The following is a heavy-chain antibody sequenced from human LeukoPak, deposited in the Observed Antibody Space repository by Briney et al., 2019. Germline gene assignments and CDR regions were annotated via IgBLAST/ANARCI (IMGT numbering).Heavy chain of an antibody. CDR1: GYTFTGYY. J-gene: IGHJ4*02. CDR2: INPNSGGT. V-gene: IGHV1-2*02. CDR3: ARDSLEEGSSTAYFDY. D-gene: IGHD2-2*01. Sequence: ASVKVSCEASGYTFTGYYMHWVRQAPGQGLEWMGWINPNSGGTNYAQKFQGRVTMTRDTSISTAYMELSRLRSDDTAVYYCARDSLEEGSSTAYFDYWGQGTLVTVSS.